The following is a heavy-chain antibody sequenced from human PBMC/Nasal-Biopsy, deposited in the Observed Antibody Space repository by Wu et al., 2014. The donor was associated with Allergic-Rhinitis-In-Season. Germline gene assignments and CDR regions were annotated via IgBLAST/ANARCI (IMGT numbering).Heavy chain of an antibody. V-gene: IGHV3-23*01. CDR1: GFTFNIYA. CDR2: LVGLNGKT. Sequence: LRLSCAASGFTFNIYAMNWVRQAPGKGLEWVAGLVGLNGKTFYADSVTGRFTMSRDTSTNMVFLQMNYLTADDTAVYFCAKDRTSGDGKWELDYWGQGILVTVSS. J-gene: IGHJ4*02. CDR3: AKDRTSGDGKWELDY. D-gene: IGHD1-26*01.